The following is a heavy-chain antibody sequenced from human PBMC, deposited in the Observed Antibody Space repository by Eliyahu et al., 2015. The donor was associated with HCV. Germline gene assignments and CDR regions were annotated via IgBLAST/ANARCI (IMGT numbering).Heavy chain of an antibody. CDR3: ARVSSDDFWSGWGMDV. CDR2: ISSSSSYI. D-gene: IGHD3-3*01. CDR1: GXTFXSYS. Sequence: EVQLVESGGGLVKPGGSLRLSCAASGXTFXSYSMNWVRQAPGKGLEXVSSISSSSSYIYYADSVKGRFTISRDNAKNSLYLQMNSLRAEDTAVYYCARVSSDDFWSGWGMDVWGQGTTVTVSS. V-gene: IGHV3-21*01. J-gene: IGHJ6*02.